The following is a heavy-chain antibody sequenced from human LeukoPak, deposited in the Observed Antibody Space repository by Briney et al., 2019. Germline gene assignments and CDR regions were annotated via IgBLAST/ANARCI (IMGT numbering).Heavy chain of an antibody. J-gene: IGHJ4*02. Sequence: QAGGSLRLSCAASGFTFSSYAMHWVRQAPGKGLEWVAVISYDGSNKYYADSVKGRFTISRDNSKSTLYLQMNSLRAEDTAVYYCARDYRVVVAANPDYWGQGTLVTVSS. CDR1: GFTFSSYA. CDR2: ISYDGSNK. D-gene: IGHD2-15*01. CDR3: ARDYRVVVAANPDY. V-gene: IGHV3-30-3*01.